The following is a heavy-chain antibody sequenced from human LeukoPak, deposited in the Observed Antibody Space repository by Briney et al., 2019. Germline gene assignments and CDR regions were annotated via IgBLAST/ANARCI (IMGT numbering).Heavy chain of an antibody. J-gene: IGHJ4*02. V-gene: IGHV3-30-3*01. CDR2: ISYDGSNK. CDR3: EWSGYSSSSWYYFDY. CDR1: GFTFSSYA. D-gene: IGHD6-13*01. Sequence: GRSLRLSCAASGFTFSSYAMHWVCQAPGKGLEWVAVISYDGSNKYYADSVKGRFTISRDNSKNTLYLQMNSLRAEDTAVYYCEWSGYSSSSWYYFDYWGQGTLVTVSS.